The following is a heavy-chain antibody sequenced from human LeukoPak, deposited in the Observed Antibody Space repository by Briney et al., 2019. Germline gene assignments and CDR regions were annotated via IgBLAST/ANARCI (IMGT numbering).Heavy chain of an antibody. CDR1: GGSISSSSYY. J-gene: IGHJ6*03. CDR2: IYYSGST. CDR3: ARDRVLWYYYYYMDV. V-gene: IGHV4-39*07. Sequence: SETLSLTCTVSGGSISSSSYYWGWIRQPPGEGLEWIGSIYYSGSTYYNPSLKSRVTISVDTSKNQFSLKLSSVTAADTAVYYCARDRVLWYYYYYMDVWGKGTTVTVSS.